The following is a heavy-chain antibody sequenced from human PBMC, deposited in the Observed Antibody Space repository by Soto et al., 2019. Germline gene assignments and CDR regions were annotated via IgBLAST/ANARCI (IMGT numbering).Heavy chain of an antibody. Sequence: SETLSLTCTVSGGSISSYYWSWIRQPPGKGLEWIGYIYYSGSTNYNPSLKSRVTISVDTSKNQFSLKLSSATAADTAVYYCASGGGLGRDWFDPWGQGTLVTVSS. J-gene: IGHJ5*02. D-gene: IGHD2-15*01. V-gene: IGHV4-59*08. CDR1: GGSISSYY. CDR3: ASGGGLGRDWFDP. CDR2: IYYSGST.